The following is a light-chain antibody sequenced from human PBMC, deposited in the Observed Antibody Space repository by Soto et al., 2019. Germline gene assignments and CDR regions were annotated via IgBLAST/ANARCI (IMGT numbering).Light chain of an antibody. CDR1: SSDVGGYNY. CDR2: EIS. CDR3: SSYTSSSTWV. V-gene: IGLV2-14*01. J-gene: IGLJ3*02. Sequence: QSALTQPASVSGSPGQSITISCTGTSSDVGGYNYVSWYQQHPGKAPKLMIYEISNRPSGVSNRFSGSKSGNTASLTISGLQAEDEADYYCSSYTSSSTWVFGGWTKLTV.